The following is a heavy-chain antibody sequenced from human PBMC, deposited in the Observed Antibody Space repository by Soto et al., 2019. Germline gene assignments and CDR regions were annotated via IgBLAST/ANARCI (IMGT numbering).Heavy chain of an antibody. CDR1: GGSVSSNTSS. Sequence: SQTLSLTCAISGGSVSSNTSSSNCIRQSPSRGLEWLGRTYFRSKWYNDYAVSVKSRIIINPDTSNNQFSLQLNSVTPEDTAVYFCAKGDNLGPKTGYAFDPWGQGIMVTVSS. D-gene: IGHD5-12*01. J-gene: IGHJ5*02. CDR3: AKGDNLGPKTGYAFDP. V-gene: IGHV6-1*01. CDR2: TYFRSKWYN.